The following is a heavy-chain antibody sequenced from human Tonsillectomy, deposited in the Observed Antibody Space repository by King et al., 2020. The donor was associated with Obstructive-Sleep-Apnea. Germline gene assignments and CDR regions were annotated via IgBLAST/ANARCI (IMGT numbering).Heavy chain of an antibody. Sequence: QLQESGPGLVKPSQTLSLTCTVSGGSISSGGYYGSWIRQHPGKGLEWIGYIYYSVSTYYNPSLKSRVTISVDTSKNQFSLRLSSVTAADTAVYYCAAEAYCGGDCSYYFDYWGQGTLVTVSS. V-gene: IGHV4-31*03. J-gene: IGHJ4*02. CDR1: GGSISSGGYY. D-gene: IGHD2-21*02. CDR3: AAEAYCGGDCSYYFDY. CDR2: IYYSVST.